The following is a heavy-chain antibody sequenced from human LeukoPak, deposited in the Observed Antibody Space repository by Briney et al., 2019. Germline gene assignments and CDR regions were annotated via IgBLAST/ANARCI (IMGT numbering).Heavy chain of an antibody. CDR2: IIPIFGTA. Sequence: SVKVSCKASGGTFSSYAISWVRQAPGQGLEWMGGIIPIFGTANYAQKFQGRVTITTDESTSTAYMELSSLRSEDTAVYYCCTSPSFGSSWYQFNYWGQGALVIVSS. D-gene: IGHD6-13*01. V-gene: IGHV1-69*05. CDR1: GGTFSSYA. CDR3: CTSPSFGSSWYQFNY. J-gene: IGHJ4*02.